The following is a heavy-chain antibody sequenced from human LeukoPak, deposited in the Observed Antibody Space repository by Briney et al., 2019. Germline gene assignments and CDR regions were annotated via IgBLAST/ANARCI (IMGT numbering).Heavy chain of an antibody. Sequence: GGSLRLSCVASGFTFSTYEMHWVRLAPGKGLEWLSCVSSSSSARFYADSVKGRFTISRDTAKNTLYLQMNGLRDEDTAVYYCVRELLVSSIGEGFDQWGQGTLVTVSS. J-gene: IGHJ4*02. CDR3: VRELLVSSIGEGFDQ. CDR2: VSSSSSAR. D-gene: IGHD2-8*01. V-gene: IGHV3-48*03. CDR1: GFTFSTYE.